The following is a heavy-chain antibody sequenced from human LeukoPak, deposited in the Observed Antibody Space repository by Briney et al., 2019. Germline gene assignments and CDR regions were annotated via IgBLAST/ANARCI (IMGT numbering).Heavy chain of an antibody. J-gene: IGHJ4*02. D-gene: IGHD6-6*01. V-gene: IGHV3-30*03. CDR2: ISYDGSNK. Sequence: PGRSLRLSCAASGFTFSSYGMHWVRQAPGKGLEWVAVISYDGSNKYYADSVKGRFTISRDNSKNTLYLQMGSLRAEDMAVYYCARGRSSSLDYWGQGTLVTVSS. CDR3: ARGRSSSLDY. CDR1: GFTFSSYG.